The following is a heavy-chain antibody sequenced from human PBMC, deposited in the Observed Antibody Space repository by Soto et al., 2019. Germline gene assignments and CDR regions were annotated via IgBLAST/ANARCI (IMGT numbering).Heavy chain of an antibody. V-gene: IGHV3-23*01. Sequence: EVQLLESGGGLVQPGGSLRLSCAGSGFTFINHAMNWVRQAPGKGLEWVSSISGGGDATFFGDSVWGRFTISTDNSKNTEPLQMNSLAVDDTAVYYCSRKILGSTSRTNCWYVDLSGRGTLVPVSS. CDR3: SRKILGSTSRTNCWYVDL. J-gene: IGHJ2*01. CDR1: GFTFINHA. CDR2: ISGGGDAT. D-gene: IGHD2-2*01.